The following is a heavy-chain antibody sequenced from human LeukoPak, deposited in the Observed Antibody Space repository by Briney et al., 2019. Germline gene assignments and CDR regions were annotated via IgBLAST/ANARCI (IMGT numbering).Heavy chain of an antibody. D-gene: IGHD3/OR15-3a*01. CDR1: GFTFSSYW. J-gene: IGHJ5*02. CDR3: ARAAEDWLLLLRFDP. Sequence: GGSLRLSCAASGFTFSSYWMSWVRQAPGKGLEWVANIKQDGSEKYYVDSVKGRFTISRDNAENSLYLQMNSLRAEDRAVYYCARAAEDWLLLLRFDPWGQGTLVTVSS. CDR2: IKQDGSEK. V-gene: IGHV3-7*03.